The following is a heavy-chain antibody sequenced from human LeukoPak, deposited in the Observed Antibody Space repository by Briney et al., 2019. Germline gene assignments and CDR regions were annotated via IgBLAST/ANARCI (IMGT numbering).Heavy chain of an antibody. Sequence: GGSLRLSCAASGFTFYDYTMQWVRQAPGKGLEGVSLISWDGGSTYYADSVKGRFTISRDNSKNSLYLQMNSLRTEDTALYYCAKEPSQSGYLNYWGQGTLVTVSS. CDR2: ISWDGGST. J-gene: IGHJ4*02. V-gene: IGHV3-43*01. CDR1: GFTFYDYT. D-gene: IGHD3-3*01. CDR3: AKEPSQSGYLNY.